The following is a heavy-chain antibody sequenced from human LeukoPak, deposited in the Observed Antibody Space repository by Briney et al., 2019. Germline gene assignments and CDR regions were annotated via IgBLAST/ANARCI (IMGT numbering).Heavy chain of an antibody. CDR1: GGTFSSYA. CDR2: IIPIFGTA. Sequence: SVKVSCKASGGTFSSYAISWVRQAPGQGLEWMGGIIPIFGTANYAQKFQGRVTITADESTSTAYMELSRLRSDDTAVYYCARVVVPAAMDYWGQGTLVTVSS. J-gene: IGHJ4*02. CDR3: ARVVVPAAMDY. V-gene: IGHV1-69*13. D-gene: IGHD2-2*01.